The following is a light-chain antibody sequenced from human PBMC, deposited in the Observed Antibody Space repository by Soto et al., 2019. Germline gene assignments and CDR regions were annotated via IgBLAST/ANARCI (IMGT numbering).Light chain of an antibody. CDR3: QQYNSYPWT. J-gene: IGKJ1*01. CDR1: QNIDRW. CDR2: GLS. Sequence: DIQMTQSPSTLSASVGDRVTITCRASQNIDRWLAWYQQKPGKAPNLLIYGLSTLESGVASRFRGSGSGTEFTLTISSLRPDDFATYYCQQYNSYPWTFGQGTKVEIK. V-gene: IGKV1-5*03.